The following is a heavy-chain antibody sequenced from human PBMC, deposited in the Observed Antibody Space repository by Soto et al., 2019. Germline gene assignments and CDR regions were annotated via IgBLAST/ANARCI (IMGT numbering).Heavy chain of an antibody. CDR3: ARVGGDYDFWSGYYPDAFDI. CDR1: GFTFSSYW. CDR2: IKQDGSEK. V-gene: IGHV3-7*01. D-gene: IGHD3-3*01. Sequence: PGGSLILSCAASGFTFSSYWMSWVRQAPGKGLEWVANIKQDGSEKYYVDSVKGRFTISRDNAKNSLYLQMNSLRAEDTAVYYCARVGGDYDFWSGYYPDAFDIWGQGTMVTXSS. J-gene: IGHJ3*02.